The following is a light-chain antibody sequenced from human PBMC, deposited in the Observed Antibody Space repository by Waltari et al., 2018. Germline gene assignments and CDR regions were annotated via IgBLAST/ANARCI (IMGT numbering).Light chain of an antibody. Sequence: QSALTQPASVSGSPGQSITISCTGTSSDVGNYKRVSWYQQHPGQAPKLMIYAVSKRPAGVADRFSGSKCGDMAALTISGLQPEDEDEYFCSSYAGSSKGVFGGGTKVTVL. CDR1: SSDVGNYKR. V-gene: IGLV2-23*02. CDR2: AVS. J-gene: IGLJ2*01. CDR3: SSYAGSSKGV.